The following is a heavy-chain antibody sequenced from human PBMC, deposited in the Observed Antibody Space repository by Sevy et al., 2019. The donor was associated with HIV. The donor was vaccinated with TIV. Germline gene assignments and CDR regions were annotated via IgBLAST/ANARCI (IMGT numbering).Heavy chain of an antibody. J-gene: IGHJ4*02. CDR3: ASVEMATITKGYFDY. Sequence: SETLSLTCTVSSGSISSSSYYWGWIRQPPGKGLEWIGSIYYSGSTYYNPSLKSRVTISVDTSKNQFSLKLSSVTAADTAVYYCASVEMATITKGYFDYWGQGTLVTVSS. CDR1: SGSISSSSYY. D-gene: IGHD5-12*01. CDR2: IYYSGST. V-gene: IGHV4-39*01.